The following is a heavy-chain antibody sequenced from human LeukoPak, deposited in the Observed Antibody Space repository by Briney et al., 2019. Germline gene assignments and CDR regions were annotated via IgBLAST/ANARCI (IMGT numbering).Heavy chain of an antibody. V-gene: IGHV1-46*01. CDR1: GYTFTSYY. J-gene: IGHJ6*02. CDR2: INPSGGST. D-gene: IGHD6-19*01. Sequence: ASVTVSFKASGYTFTSYYMHWVRQAPGQGLEWMGIINPSGGSTSYAQKFQGRVTMTRDTSTSTVYMELSSLRSEDTAVYYCARGSSQAVAGTGYYYGMDVWGQGTTVTVSS. CDR3: ARGSSQAVAGTGYYYGMDV.